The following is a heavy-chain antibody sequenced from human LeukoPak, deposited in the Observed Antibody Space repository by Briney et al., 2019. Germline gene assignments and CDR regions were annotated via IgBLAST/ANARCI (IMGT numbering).Heavy chain of an antibody. CDR3: AKERYTAMGTFDY. V-gene: IGHV3-7*01. Sequence: GGSLRLSYAASGFTFSSYWMSWVRQAPGKGLEWVANIKQDGSEKYYVDSVKGRFTISRDNAKNSLYLQMNSLRAEDTAVYYCAKERYTAMGTFDYWGQGTLVTVSS. CDR1: GFTFSSYW. D-gene: IGHD5-18*01. J-gene: IGHJ4*02. CDR2: IKQDGSEK.